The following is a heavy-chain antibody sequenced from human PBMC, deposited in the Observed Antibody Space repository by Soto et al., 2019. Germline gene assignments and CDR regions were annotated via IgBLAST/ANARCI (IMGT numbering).Heavy chain of an antibody. CDR1: GFTFSDYY. CDR3: AKDSYDSHFDY. CDR2: ISSSGSTI. J-gene: IGHJ4*02. Sequence: GGSLRLSCAASGFTFSDYYMSWIRQAPGKGLEWVSYISSSGSTIYYADSVKGRFTISRDNAKNSLYLQMNSLRAEDTAVYYCAKDSYDSHFDYWGQGTLVTVSS. D-gene: IGHD5-12*01. V-gene: IGHV3-11*01.